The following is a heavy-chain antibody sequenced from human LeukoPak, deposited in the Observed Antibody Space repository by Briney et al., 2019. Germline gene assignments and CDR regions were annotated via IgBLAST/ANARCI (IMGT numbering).Heavy chain of an antibody. V-gene: IGHV3-21*01. CDR2: ISRSGSYI. Sequence: PGGSLRLSCAASGFTFSSYSMNWVRQAPGKGLEWVSSISRSGSYINYADSVEGRFTISRDNAKNSLYLQMNSLRAEDTAVYYCARTGYKYYFDYWGQGTLVTVSS. J-gene: IGHJ4*02. D-gene: IGHD5-24*01. CDR3: ARTGYKYYFDY. CDR1: GFTFSSYS.